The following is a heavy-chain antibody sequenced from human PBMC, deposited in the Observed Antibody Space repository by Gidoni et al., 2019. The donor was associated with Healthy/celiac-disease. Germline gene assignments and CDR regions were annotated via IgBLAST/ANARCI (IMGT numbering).Heavy chain of an antibody. CDR3: AKNRVASRYDVDAFDI. CDR2: INPGGGST. V-gene: IGHV1-46*01. J-gene: IGHJ3*02. Sequence: QVQLVQSGAAVQTPGASVKVSCKASGYTFTSYYMHWVRQAPGQGLEWMGRINPGGGSTSYAQKFQGRVTMTRDTSTSTVYMELSSLRSEDTAVYDCAKNRVASRYDVDAFDIWGQGTMVTVSS. CDR1: GYTFTSYY. D-gene: IGHD5-12*01.